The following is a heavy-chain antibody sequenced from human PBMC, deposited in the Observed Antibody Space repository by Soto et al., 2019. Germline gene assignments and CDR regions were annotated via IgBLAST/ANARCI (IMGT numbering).Heavy chain of an antibody. V-gene: IGHV4-59*08. Sequence: SETLSLTCTVSGGSISFYYWSWIRQPPGKGLEWIGYIYYSGSTNYNPSLKSRVTISVDTSKNQFSLKLSSVTAADTAVYYCARGNSLFDYWGQGTLVTV. J-gene: IGHJ4*02. CDR2: IYYSGST. CDR1: GGSISFYY. CDR3: ARGNSLFDY.